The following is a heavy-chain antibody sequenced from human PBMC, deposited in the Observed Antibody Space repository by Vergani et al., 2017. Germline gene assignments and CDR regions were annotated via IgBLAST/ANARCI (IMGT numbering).Heavy chain of an antibody. CDR1: GFTFSSYS. J-gene: IGHJ4*02. CDR2: ISSSSSTI. D-gene: IGHD3-22*01. Sequence: EVQLVESGGGLVQPGGSLRLSCAASGFTFSSYSMNWVRQAPGKGLEGVSYISSSSSTIYYADSVKGRFTISRDNAKNSLYLQMNSLRDEDTAVYYCARDRRYDSSGYYNQGYWGQGTLVTVSS. CDR3: ARDRRYDSSGYYNQGY. V-gene: IGHV3-48*02.